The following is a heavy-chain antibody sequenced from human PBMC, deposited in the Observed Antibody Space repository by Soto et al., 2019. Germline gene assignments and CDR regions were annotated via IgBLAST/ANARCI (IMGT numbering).Heavy chain of an antibody. CDR2: MNPNSGNT. CDR3: AREAAPHSGWYYYNKYYYYMDV. V-gene: IGHV1-8*01. J-gene: IGHJ6*03. D-gene: IGHD6-13*01. CDR1: GYTFTSYD. Sequence: QVQLVQSGAEVKKPGASVKVSCKASGYTFTSYDINWVRQATGQGLEWMGWMNPNSGNTGYAQKFQGIVTMTRNTPESTAYLELISLRSEDTAVYYCAREAAPHSGWYYYNKYYYYMDVWGKGTTVTVSS.